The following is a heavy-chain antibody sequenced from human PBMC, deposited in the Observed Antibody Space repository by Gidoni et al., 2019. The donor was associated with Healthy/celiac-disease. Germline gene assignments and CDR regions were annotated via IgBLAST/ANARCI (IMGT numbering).Heavy chain of an antibody. CDR1: GYTFTSYG. CDR2: ISAYNGNT. J-gene: IGHJ6*02. V-gene: IGHV1-18*01. D-gene: IGHD4-17*01. Sequence: QVQLVQSGAEVHKPGASVKVSCKASGYTFTSYGISWVRQAPGQGLEWMGWISAYNGNTNYAQKLQGRVTMTTDTSTSTAYMELRSLRSDDTAVYYCARVVTTVVSTPAYGMDVWGQGTTVTVSS. CDR3: ARVVTTVVSTPAYGMDV.